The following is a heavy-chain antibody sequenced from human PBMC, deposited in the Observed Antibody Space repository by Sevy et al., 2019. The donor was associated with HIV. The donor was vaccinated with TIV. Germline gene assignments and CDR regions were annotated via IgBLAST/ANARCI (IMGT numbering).Heavy chain of an antibody. CDR2: ISSSSSTI. CDR3: ARRFNIVGATHFDY. CDR1: GFTFSSYT. V-gene: IGHV3-48*02. Sequence: GGSLRLSCAASGFTFSSYTMNWVRQAPGKGLEWVSYISSSSSTIYYADSVKGRFTISRDNAKNSLYLQMNSLRDEDTAVYFCARRFNIVGATHFDYWGQRTLVTASS. D-gene: IGHD1-26*01. J-gene: IGHJ4*02.